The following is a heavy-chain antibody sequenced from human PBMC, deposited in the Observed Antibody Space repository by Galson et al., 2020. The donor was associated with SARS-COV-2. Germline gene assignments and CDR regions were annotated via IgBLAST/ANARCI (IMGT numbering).Heavy chain of an antibody. CDR3: ARRIYDTGGYEGGFDY. CDR2: IYPRDAAT. CDR1: GDSFSDYW. V-gene: IGHV5-51*01. Sequence: GESLKIYCKGSGDSFSDYWHAWVRPMPRKGLEWMGIIYPRDAATAYSPSFQGQVTISVDESITTAYLQWSSGKASDTAIYYCARRIYDTGGYEGGFDYWGQGTPVTVSS. D-gene: IGHD3-22*01. J-gene: IGHJ4*02.